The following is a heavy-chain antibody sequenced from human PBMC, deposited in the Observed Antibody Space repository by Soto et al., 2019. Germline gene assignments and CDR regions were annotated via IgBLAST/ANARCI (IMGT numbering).Heavy chain of an antibody. V-gene: IGHV3-23*01. Sequence: GGSLRLSCAASGFTFSSYAMSWVRQAPGKGLEWVSAISGSGGSTYYADSVKGRFTISRDNSKNTLYLQMNSLRAEDTAVYYCAKEYSGYDWRARIYYSRDVWGKGTTVTVSS. CDR3: AKEYSGYDWRARIYYSRDV. D-gene: IGHD5-12*01. CDR2: ISGSGGST. J-gene: IGHJ6*03. CDR1: GFTFSSYA.